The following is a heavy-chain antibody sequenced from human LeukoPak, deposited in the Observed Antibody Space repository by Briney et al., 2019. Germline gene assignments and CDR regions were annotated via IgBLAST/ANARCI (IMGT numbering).Heavy chain of an antibody. CDR2: LSGYTGHT. Sequence: ASVKVSCKASGYTFTSYGINWVRQAPGQGLEWLGWLSGYTGHTNYVQKIQGRVTMTTDTTTNTAYMELRSLRSDDTAVYYWARGPGIAVAGVFDYWGQGSLVTVSS. CDR3: ARGPGIAVAGVFDY. V-gene: IGHV1-18*04. D-gene: IGHD6-19*01. CDR1: GYTFTSYG. J-gene: IGHJ4*02.